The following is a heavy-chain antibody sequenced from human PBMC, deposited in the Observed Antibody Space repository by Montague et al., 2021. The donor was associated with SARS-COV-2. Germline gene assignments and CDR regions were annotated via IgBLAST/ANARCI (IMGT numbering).Heavy chain of an antibody. D-gene: IGHD4-11*01. J-gene: IGHJ4*02. CDR3: AESGRWGSSNPFEY. Sequence: TLSLTCTVYGDSINSGGYFWNWIRQHPEKGLEYIGYISYSGSTDYNPSFRSRVSISMDTSENQFSLKMNSVTAADTAVYYCAESGRWGSSNPFEYWGQGVLVTVSS. CDR2: ISYSGST. V-gene: IGHV4-31*03. CDR1: GDSINSGGYF.